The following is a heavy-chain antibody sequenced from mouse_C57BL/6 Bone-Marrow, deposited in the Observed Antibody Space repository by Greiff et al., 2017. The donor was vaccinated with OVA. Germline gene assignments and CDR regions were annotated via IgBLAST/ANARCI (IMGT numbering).Heavy chain of an antibody. V-gene: IGHV1-81*01. Sequence: VQLQQSGAELARPGASVKLSCKASGYTFTSYGISWVKQRTGQGLEWIGEIYPRSGNTYYNEKFKGMATLTSDKSSSTAYMELRSLTSEDSAVYFCARRGGWNYYAMDYWGQGTSVTVSS. D-gene: IGHD3-2*02. J-gene: IGHJ4*01. CDR3: ARRGGWNYYAMDY. CDR1: GYTFTSYG. CDR2: IYPRSGNT.